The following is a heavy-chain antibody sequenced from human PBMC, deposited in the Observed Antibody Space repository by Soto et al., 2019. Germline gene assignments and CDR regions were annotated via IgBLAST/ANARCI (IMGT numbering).Heavy chain of an antibody. CDR1: GYSFTSYW. D-gene: IGHD3-10*01. V-gene: IGHV5-51*01. Sequence: PGESLKISCKGSGYSFTSYWIGWVRQMPGKGLEWMGIIYPGDSDTRYSPSFQGQVTISADKSISTAYLQWSSLKASDTAMYYCARPGVIITGDDAFDIWGQGTMVTVSS. CDR2: IYPGDSDT. J-gene: IGHJ3*02. CDR3: ARPGVIITGDDAFDI.